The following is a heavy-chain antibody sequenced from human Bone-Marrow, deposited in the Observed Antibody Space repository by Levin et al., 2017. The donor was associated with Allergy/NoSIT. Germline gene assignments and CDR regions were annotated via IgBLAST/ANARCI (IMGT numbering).Heavy chain of an antibody. J-gene: IGHJ4*02. CDR3: ATDRGD. Sequence: TGGSLRLSCAASGFTVSNNYMRWVRQAPGKGLEWVSHIYSGGSTNYADFVKGRFTISRDNSKNTLYLQMNSLRAEDTAFYYCATDRGDWGQGTLVTVSS. V-gene: IGHV3-66*01. CDR2: IYSGGST. CDR1: GFTVSNNY. D-gene: IGHD3-10*01.